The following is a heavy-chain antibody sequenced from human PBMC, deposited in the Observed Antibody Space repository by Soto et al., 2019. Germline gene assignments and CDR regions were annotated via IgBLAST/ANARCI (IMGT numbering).Heavy chain of an antibody. CDR3: AREAPRFDP. CDR2: ISSSGSTI. Sequence: GGSLRLSCAASGFTFSGYGMNWVRQAPGKGLEWVSYISSSGSTIYYADSVKGRFTISRDNAKNSLYLQMNSLRAEDTAVYYCAREAPRFDPWGQGTLVTVLL. V-gene: IGHV3-48*03. CDR1: GFTFSGYG. J-gene: IGHJ5*02.